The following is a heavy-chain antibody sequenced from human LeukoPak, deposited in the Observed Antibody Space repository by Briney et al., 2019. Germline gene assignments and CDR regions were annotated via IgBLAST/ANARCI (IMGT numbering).Heavy chain of an antibody. D-gene: IGHD1-26*01. J-gene: IGHJ4*02. V-gene: IGHV4-59*01. CDR3: ARYSGMYSGLFDY. CDR1: GDSISSYY. Sequence: SETLSLTCTVSGDSISSYYWSWIRLPPGKGLEWIAYIYNSGSTYYNPSLKSRVTMSVDTSKNQFSLNLSSVTAADTAMYYCARYSGMYSGLFDYWGQGTLVTVSS. CDR2: IYNSGST.